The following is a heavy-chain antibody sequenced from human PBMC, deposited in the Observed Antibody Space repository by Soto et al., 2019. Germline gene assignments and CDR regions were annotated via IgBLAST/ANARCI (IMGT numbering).Heavy chain of an antibody. Sequence: EVQLVESGGGLVQPGGSLRLSCTASGFTFSSYAMNWVRQATGKGLEWVSAIGTAGDTYYPGSVKGRFTIYREHAKNSLYLQMNSLRVGDTAVYYCLRESLDAFESWGQGTMVTVSS. CDR2: IGTAGDT. V-gene: IGHV3-13*01. D-gene: IGHD1-26*01. CDR3: LRESLDAFES. J-gene: IGHJ3*02. CDR1: GFTFSSYA.